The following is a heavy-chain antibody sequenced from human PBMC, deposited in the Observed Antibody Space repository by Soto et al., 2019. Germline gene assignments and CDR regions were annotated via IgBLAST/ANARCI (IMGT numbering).Heavy chain of an antibody. Sequence: ASVKVSCKASGYTFTSYDINWVRQATGQGLEWMGWMNPNSGNTGYAQKFQGRVTMTRNTSISTAYMELSSLRSEDTAVYYCARTSGLLRFLEWFPEPYYYYYMDVWGKGTT. V-gene: IGHV1-8*01. CDR2: MNPNSGNT. CDR1: GYTFTSYD. D-gene: IGHD3-3*01. J-gene: IGHJ6*03. CDR3: ARTSGLLRFLEWFPEPYYYYYMDV.